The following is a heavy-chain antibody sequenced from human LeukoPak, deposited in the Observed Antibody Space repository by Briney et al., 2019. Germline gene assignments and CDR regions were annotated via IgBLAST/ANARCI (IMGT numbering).Heavy chain of an antibody. CDR1: GFTFSSYA. Sequence: PGGSLRLSCAASGFTFSSYAMHWVRQAPGKGLEWVAVISYDGSNKYYADSVKGRFTISRDNSKNTLYLQMNSLRAEDTAVYYCAKGPGGVFDYWGQGTLVTVSS. CDR3: AKGPGGVFDY. D-gene: IGHD3-16*01. CDR2: ISYDGSNK. J-gene: IGHJ4*02. V-gene: IGHV3-30*04.